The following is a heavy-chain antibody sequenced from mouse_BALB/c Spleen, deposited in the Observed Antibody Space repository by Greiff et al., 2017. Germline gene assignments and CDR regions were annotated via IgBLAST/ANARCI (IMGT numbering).Heavy chain of an antibody. CDR3: ARSTGTGGFAY. V-gene: IGHV1-80*01. J-gene: IGHJ3*01. D-gene: IGHD4-1*01. Sequence: VKLMESGAELVRPGSSVKISCKASGYAFSSYWMNWVKQRPGQGLEWIGQIYPGDGDTNYNGKFKGKATLTADKSSSTAYMQLSSLTSEDSAVYFCARSTGTGGFAYWGQGTLVTVSA. CDR2: IYPGDGDT. CDR1: GYAFSSYW.